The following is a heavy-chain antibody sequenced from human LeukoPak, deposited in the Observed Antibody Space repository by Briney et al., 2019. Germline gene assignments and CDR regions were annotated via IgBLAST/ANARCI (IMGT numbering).Heavy chain of an antibody. V-gene: IGHV4-59*01. CDR1: GGSISSYY. CDR3: ARDIAMGLYYYGMDV. CDR2: IYYSGST. Sequence: SETLSLTCTVSGGSISSYYWSWIRQPPGKGLEWIGYIYYSGSTNCNPSLKSRVTISVDTSKNQFSLKLSSVTAADTAVYYCARDIAMGLYYYGMDVWGKGTTVTVSS. D-gene: IGHD5-18*01. J-gene: IGHJ6*04.